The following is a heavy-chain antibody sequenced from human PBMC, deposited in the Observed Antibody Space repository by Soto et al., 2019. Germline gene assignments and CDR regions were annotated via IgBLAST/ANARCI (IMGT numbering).Heavy chain of an antibody. J-gene: IGHJ4*02. V-gene: IGHV1-69*06. D-gene: IGHD1-26*01. Sequence: GASVKVSCKTSGSTFSTYSIVWVRQAPGEGLEWVGGIIPLFGTANYAQKFQDRVTITADKSTNTAFMELSSLKSEDTAMYYCASSSGNNYGVGTNYYFDYWGQGTLVTVSS. CDR3: ASSSGNNYGVGTNYYFDY. CDR2: IIPLFGTA. CDR1: GSTFSTYS.